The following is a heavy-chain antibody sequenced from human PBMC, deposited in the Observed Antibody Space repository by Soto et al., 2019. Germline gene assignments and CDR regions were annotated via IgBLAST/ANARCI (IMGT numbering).Heavy chain of an antibody. Sequence: SETLSLTCTVSGGSISSYYWSWIRQPPGEGLEWIGYIYYSGSTNYNPSLKSRVTISVDTSKNQFSLKLSSVTAADTAVYYCARGEMGIVVVPAAPKVYYYYGMDVWGQGTTVTVSS. V-gene: IGHV4-59*01. CDR2: IYYSGST. D-gene: IGHD2-2*03. CDR3: ARGEMGIVVVPAAPKVYYYYGMDV. CDR1: GGSISSYY. J-gene: IGHJ6*02.